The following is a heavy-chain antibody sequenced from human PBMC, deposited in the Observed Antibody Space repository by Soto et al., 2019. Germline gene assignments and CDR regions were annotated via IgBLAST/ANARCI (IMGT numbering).Heavy chain of an antibody. CDR2: ISPHNDRT. CDR1: GYNFTSYG. V-gene: IGHV1-18*01. Sequence: ASVKVSCKASGYNFTSYGISWVRQAPGQGLEWMGWISPHNDRTKYARRFQDRVTMTTETPTSTVYMELGSLRSDDTAVYYCATGAATPRLFDYWGQGTLVTVSS. CDR3: ATGAATPRLFDY. D-gene: IGHD2-15*01. J-gene: IGHJ4*02.